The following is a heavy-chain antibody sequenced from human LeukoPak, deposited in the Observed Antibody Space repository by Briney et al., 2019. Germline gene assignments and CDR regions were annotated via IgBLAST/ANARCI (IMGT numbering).Heavy chain of an antibody. CDR1: GFTFSSYE. CDR2: ISSSGSTI. CDR3: ARGLEYYDSSGYSY. J-gene: IGHJ4*02. D-gene: IGHD3-22*01. Sequence: GGSLRLSCAASGFTFSSYEMNWVRQAPGKGLEWVSYISSSGSTIYYADSVKGRFTISRDNAQNSLYLQMNSLRAEDTAVYYCARGLEYYDSSGYSYWGQGTLVTVSS. V-gene: IGHV3-48*03.